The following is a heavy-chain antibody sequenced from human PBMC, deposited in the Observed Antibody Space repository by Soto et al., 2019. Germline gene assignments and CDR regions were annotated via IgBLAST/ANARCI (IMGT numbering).Heavy chain of an antibody. D-gene: IGHD3-10*01. Sequence: QVQLVESGGGLVKPGGSLRLSCAASGFTFSDYYMSWIRQAPGKGLEWVSYISSSSSYTNYADSVKGRFTISRDNAKNSLYLQMNSLRAEDTAGYYCARDRAFPWDAFDIWGQGTMVTVSS. CDR2: ISSSSSYT. CDR1: GFTFSDYY. CDR3: ARDRAFPWDAFDI. J-gene: IGHJ3*02. V-gene: IGHV3-11*05.